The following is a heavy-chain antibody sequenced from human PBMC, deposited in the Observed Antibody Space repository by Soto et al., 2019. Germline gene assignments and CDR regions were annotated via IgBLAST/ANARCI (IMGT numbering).Heavy chain of an antibody. CDR2: INYKSHI. CDR3: ARDLIYAGYYYYMDV. V-gene: IGHV3-21*01. D-gene: IGHD3-10*01. J-gene: IGHJ6*03. CDR1: GFTFSSYS. Sequence: EVQLVESGGGLVKPGGSLRLSCAASGFTFSSYSMNWVRQAPGKGLEWVSSINYKSHIDYADSVKGRFTISRDNAKNSLYLQMNSLRAEDTAEYFCARDLIYAGYYYYMDVWGIGTTVTVSS.